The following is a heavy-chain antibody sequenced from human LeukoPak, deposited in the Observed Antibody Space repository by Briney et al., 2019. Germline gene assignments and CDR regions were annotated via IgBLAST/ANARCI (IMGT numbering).Heavy chain of an antibody. CDR3: ARDPPPYYYDSSGYHLGFDY. V-gene: IGHV3-7*01. J-gene: IGHJ4*02. CDR2: IKQDGSEK. D-gene: IGHD3-22*01. Sequence: GGSLRLSCAASGFTFSSYWMSWVRQAPGKGLEWVANIKQDGSEKYYVDSVKGRFTISRDNAKNSLYLQMNSLRAEDTAVYYCARDPPPYYYDSSGYHLGFDYWGQGTLVTVSS. CDR1: GFTFSSYW.